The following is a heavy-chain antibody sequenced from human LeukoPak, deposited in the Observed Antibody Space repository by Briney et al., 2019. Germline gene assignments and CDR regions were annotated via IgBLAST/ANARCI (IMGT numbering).Heavy chain of an antibody. CDR1: GGTFSSYA. CDR3: ARADSSGYYFI. CDR2: IIPIFGTA. V-gene: IGHV1-69*06. D-gene: IGHD3-22*01. Sequence: SVKVSCKASGGTFSSYAISWVRQAPGQGLEWMGRIIPIFGTANYAQKFRGRVTITADKSTSTAYMELSSLRSEDTAVYYCARADSSGYYFIWGQGTLVTVSS. J-gene: IGHJ4*02.